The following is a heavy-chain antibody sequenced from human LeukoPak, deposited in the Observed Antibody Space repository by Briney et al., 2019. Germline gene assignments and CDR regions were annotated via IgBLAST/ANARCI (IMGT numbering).Heavy chain of an antibody. CDR2: INPNSGGT. J-gene: IGHJ6*03. CDR3: ARAVEGSSWSYYYYYYYMDV. Sequence: ASVKVSCKASGYTFTGYYMHWVRQAPGQGLEWMGWINPNSGGTNYAQKFQGRVTMTRDTSISTAYMELSRLRSDDTAVYYCARAVEGSSWSYYYYYYYMDVWGKGTTVTVSS. V-gene: IGHV1-2*02. CDR1: GYTFTGYY. D-gene: IGHD6-13*01.